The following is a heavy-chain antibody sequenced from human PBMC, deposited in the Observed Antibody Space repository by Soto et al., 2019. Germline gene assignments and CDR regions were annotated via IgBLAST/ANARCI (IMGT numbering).Heavy chain of an antibody. Sequence: QVQLVQSGAEVKKPGSSVKVSCKASGGTFSSYAISWVRQAPGQGLEWMGGIIPIFGTANYAQKFQGRVTITADESTSTAYMELSSLRSEDTAVYYWARDPPAESKGEIWFDPWGQGTLVTVSS. V-gene: IGHV1-69*01. J-gene: IGHJ5*02. CDR1: GGTFSSYA. CDR2: IIPIFGTA. CDR3: ARDPPAESKGEIWFDP. D-gene: IGHD3-10*01.